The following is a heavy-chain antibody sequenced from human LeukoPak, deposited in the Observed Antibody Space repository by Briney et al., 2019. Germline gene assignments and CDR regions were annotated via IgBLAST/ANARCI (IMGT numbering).Heavy chain of an antibody. CDR1: GYGFTSYW. D-gene: IGHD5-18*01. J-gene: IGHJ6*02. CDR2: IYPGDSDT. CDR3: ARHGYSYGYSYYYYGMDV. Sequence: GESLKISCKGSGYGFTSYWIGWVRQMPGKGLEWMGIIYPGDSDTRYSPSFQGQVTISADKSISTAYLQWSSLKASDTAMYYCARHGYSYGYSYYYYGMDVWGQGTTVTVSS. V-gene: IGHV5-51*01.